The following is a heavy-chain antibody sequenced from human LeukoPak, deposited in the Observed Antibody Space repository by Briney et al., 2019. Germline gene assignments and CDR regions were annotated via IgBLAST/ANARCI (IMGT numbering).Heavy chain of an antibody. CDR3: ARVRILAAAGTRWFDP. V-gene: IGHV4-34*01. CDR2: INHSGST. J-gene: IGHJ5*02. D-gene: IGHD6-13*01. Sequence: SETLSLTCAVYGGSFSGYYWSWIRQPPGKGLEWIGEINHSGSTNYNPSLKSRVTISVDTSKNQFSLKLSSVTAADTAVYYCARVRILAAAGTRWFDPWGQGTLVTVSS. CDR1: GGSFSGYY.